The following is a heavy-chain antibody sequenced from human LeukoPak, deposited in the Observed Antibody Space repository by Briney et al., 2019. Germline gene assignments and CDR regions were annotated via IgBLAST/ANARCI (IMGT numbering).Heavy chain of an antibody. V-gene: IGHV3-30*02. Sequence: GGSLRLSCAASGFTFSTYGMLWVRQAPGKGLEWVAFIRYDGNNKYYADPVKGRFTISRDNSKNTLYLQMNSLRADGTAVYYCAKDWDQLLYYFDYWGQGTLVTVSS. CDR3: AKDWDQLLYYFDY. CDR1: GFTFSTYG. D-gene: IGHD2-2*01. J-gene: IGHJ4*02. CDR2: IRYDGNNK.